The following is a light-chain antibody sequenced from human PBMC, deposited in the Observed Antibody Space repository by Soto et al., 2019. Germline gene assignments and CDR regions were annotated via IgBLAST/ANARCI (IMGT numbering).Light chain of an antibody. J-gene: IGKJ4*01. V-gene: IGKV4-1*01. CDR3: QQYYSTSTT. CDR2: WAS. CDR1: QSVLYSSNNKNY. Sequence: IVLTQSPDSLAVSLGERATINCKSSQSVLYSSNNKNYLAWYQQKPGQPPKVLIYWASTRESGVPDRFSGSGSGTDFTLTISSLQAEDVAVYYCQQYYSTSTTFGGGTKVEIK.